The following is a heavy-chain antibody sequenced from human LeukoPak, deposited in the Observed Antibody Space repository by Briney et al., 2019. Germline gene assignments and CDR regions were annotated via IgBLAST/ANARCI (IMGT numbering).Heavy chain of an antibody. CDR1: GFTFSSYA. Sequence: GGSLRLSCAASGFTFSSYAMSWVREAPGKGLEWVSAISGSGGSTYYADSVKGRFTISRDNSKNTLYLQMNRLRAEDTAVYYCAKSSSITMVRVETNWFDPWGQGTLVTVSS. CDR3: AKSSSITMVRVETNWFDP. D-gene: IGHD3-10*01. J-gene: IGHJ5*02. V-gene: IGHV3-23*01. CDR2: ISGSGGST.